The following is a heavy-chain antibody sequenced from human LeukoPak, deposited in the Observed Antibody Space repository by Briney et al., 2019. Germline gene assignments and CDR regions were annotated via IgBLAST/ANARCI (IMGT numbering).Heavy chain of an antibody. D-gene: IGHD6-13*01. V-gene: IGHV4-61*02. CDR2: IYTSGST. CDR1: GGSISSNSYY. J-gene: IGHJ4*02. Sequence: SETLSLTCTVSGGSISSNSYYWSWIRQPAGKGLEWIGRIYTSGSTNYNPSLESRVSISVDTSKSQFSLNLSSVTAADTAVYYCARSWAGFDYWGQGTLVTVSS. CDR3: ARSWAGFDY.